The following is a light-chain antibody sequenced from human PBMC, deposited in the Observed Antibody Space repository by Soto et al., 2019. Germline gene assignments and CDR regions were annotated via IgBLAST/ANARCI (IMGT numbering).Light chain of an antibody. CDR2: DAS. J-gene: IGKJ4*01. CDR3: QPYDNRLLT. CDR1: QDINTY. V-gene: IGKV1-33*01. Sequence: DIQMTQSPSSLSASVGDRVTITCQASQDINTYLNWYQQKPGKAPKLLIYDASKLETGVPSRFSGGGSGTDFTVTVTSLQPDDIATYFCQPYDNRLLTFGGGNKVELK.